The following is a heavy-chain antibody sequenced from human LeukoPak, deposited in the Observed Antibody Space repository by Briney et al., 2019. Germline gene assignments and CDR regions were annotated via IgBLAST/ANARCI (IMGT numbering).Heavy chain of an antibody. Sequence: ASVKVSCKASGYTFTNYYIHWVRQAPGQGLEWMGVINPSGGSTSYAQMFQGRVTMTRDRSTNTLYMELSSLRSEDTAVYYCALGEMATYFDYWGQGTLVTVSS. V-gene: IGHV1-46*03. CDR2: INPSGGST. CDR3: ALGEMATYFDY. CDR1: GYTFTNYY. J-gene: IGHJ4*02. D-gene: IGHD5-24*01.